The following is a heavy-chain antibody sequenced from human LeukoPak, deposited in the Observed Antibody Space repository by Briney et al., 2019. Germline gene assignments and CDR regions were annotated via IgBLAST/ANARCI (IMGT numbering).Heavy chain of an antibody. CDR1: GGSISNYY. D-gene: IGHD5-12*01. CDR2: KYARGSS. Sequence: SETLSLTCTVSGGSISNYYWSWIRQPAGKGLEWIGRKYARGSSNYNPPVQSRVTMSVDTSKNQFSLKLRSVTAADTAVYYCARQSGSWRDFDYWGQGTLVTVSS. V-gene: IGHV4-4*07. J-gene: IGHJ4*02. CDR3: ARQSGSWRDFDY.